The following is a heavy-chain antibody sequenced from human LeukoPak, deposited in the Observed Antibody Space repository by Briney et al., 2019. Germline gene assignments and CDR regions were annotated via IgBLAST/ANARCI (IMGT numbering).Heavy chain of an antibody. J-gene: IGHJ4*02. CDR3: ARDRSPVTTSLFDY. V-gene: IGHV3-21*01. CDR1: GFTFSSYS. D-gene: IGHD4-11*01. CDR2: ISSSSSYI. Sequence: PGGSLRLSCAASGFTFSSYSMNWVRQAPGKGLEWVSSISSSSSYIYYADSVKSRFTISRDNAKNSLYLQMNSLRAEDTAVYYCARDRSPVTTSLFDYWGQGTLVTVSS.